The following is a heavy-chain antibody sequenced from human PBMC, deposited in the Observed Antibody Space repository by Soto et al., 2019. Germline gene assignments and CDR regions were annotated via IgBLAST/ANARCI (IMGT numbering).Heavy chain of an antibody. CDR3: ARAPRYCSGANCSSAGEDHYYYYMDV. CDR1: GFTFSDYY. D-gene: IGHD2-15*01. J-gene: IGHJ6*03. V-gene: IGHV3-11*01. CDR2: ISSGGSPI. Sequence: QVQLVESGGGLVKPGGSLRLSCAASGFTFSDYYMSWIRQAPGKGLEWVSYISSGGSPIYYTDSVKGRFTISRDNAENSLYLQMNSLRAEDTAVYYCARAPRYCSGANCSSAGEDHYYYYMDVWGKGTTVTVSS.